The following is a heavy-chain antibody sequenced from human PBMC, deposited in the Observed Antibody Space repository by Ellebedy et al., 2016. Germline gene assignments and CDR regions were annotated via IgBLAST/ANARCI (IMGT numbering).Heavy chain of an antibody. CDR2: ISDSGGKT. CDR3: ANVGGSGTYYNGY. CDR1: GFSFGNHA. D-gene: IGHD3-10*01. V-gene: IGHV3-23*01. Sequence: GGSLRLSCAASGFSFGNHAMNWVRQAPGKGLEWASAISDSGGKTYYADSVKGRFTVSRDNSRNTLYLHMKSLRVEDTAVYYCANVGGSGTYYNGYWGQGTLVTVSS. J-gene: IGHJ4*02.